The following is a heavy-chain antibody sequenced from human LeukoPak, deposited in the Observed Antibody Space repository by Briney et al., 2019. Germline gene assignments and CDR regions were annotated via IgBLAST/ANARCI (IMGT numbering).Heavy chain of an antibody. V-gene: IGHV3-21*01. Sequence: PGGSLRLSCAAFGFTFSSYTMKWVRQASGKGLEWVSSISGSSTYIYYADSVKGRFTISRDNAKNSLYLQMNSLRAEDTAVYYCARDYLLSSYYYYYYMDVWGKGTTVTVSS. CDR3: ARDYLLSSYYYYYYMDV. J-gene: IGHJ6*03. CDR1: GFTFSSYT. CDR2: ISGSSTYI.